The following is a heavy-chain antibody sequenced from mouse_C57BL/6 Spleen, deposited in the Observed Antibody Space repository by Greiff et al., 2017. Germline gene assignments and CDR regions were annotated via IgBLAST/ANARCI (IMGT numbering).Heavy chain of an antibody. CDR2: IHPNSGST. CDR3: AREGTGTRFAY. Sequence: QVQLQQPGAELVKPGASVKLSCKASGYTFTSYWMHWVKQRPGQGLEWIGMIHPNSGSTNYNEKFKSKATLTVDKSSSTAYMQLSSLTSEDSAVYYCAREGTGTRFAYWSQGTLVTVSA. V-gene: IGHV1-64*01. CDR1: GYTFTSYW. J-gene: IGHJ3*01. D-gene: IGHD4-1*01.